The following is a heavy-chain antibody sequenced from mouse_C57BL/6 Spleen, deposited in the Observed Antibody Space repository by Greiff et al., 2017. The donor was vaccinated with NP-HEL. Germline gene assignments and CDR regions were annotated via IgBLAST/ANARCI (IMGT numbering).Heavy chain of an antibody. D-gene: IGHD1-1*01. CDR2: ISDGGSYT. CDR3: ARDPDYYGSSYVSWFAY. CDR1: GFTFSSYA. J-gene: IGHJ3*01. Sequence: EVMLVESGGGLVKPGGSLKLSCAASGFTFSSYAMSWVRQTPEKRLEWVATISDGGSYTYYPDNVKGRFTISRDNAKNNLYLQMSHLKSEDTAMYYCARDPDYYGSSYVSWFAYWGQGTLVTVSA. V-gene: IGHV5-4*01.